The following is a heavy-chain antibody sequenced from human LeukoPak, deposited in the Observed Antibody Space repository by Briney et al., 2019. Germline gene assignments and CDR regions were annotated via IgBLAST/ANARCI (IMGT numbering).Heavy chain of an antibody. CDR3: ASVFTPDLQLDY. J-gene: IGHJ4*02. CDR2: IHHSGST. Sequence: SETLSLTCTVSGYSISSGYYWGWIRQPPGKGLEWIGSIHHSGSTYSNPSLKSRVTISVDTSKNQFSLKLSSVTAADTAVYYCASVFTPDLQLDYWGQGTLVTVSS. V-gene: IGHV4-38-2*02. D-gene: IGHD1-14*01. CDR1: GYSISSGYY.